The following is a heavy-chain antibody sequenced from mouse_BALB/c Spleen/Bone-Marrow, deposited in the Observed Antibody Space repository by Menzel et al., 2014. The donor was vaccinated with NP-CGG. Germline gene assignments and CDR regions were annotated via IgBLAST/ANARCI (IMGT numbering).Heavy chain of an antibody. CDR3: ARTLRWYFDV. J-gene: IGHJ1*01. CDR2: IWAGGST. Sequence: VQLQQSGPGLVAPSQSLSITCTVSGFSLTSYGVHWVRRPPGEGLEWLGVIWAGGSTNYNSALMSRLNISKDNSKSQVFLKMNRLQTDDTAMYYCARTLRWYFDVWGAGTAVTVSS. CDR1: GFSLTSYG. V-gene: IGHV2-9*02.